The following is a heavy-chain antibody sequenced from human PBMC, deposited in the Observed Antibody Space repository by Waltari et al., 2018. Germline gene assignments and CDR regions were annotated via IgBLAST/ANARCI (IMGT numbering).Heavy chain of an antibody. J-gene: IGHJ6*02. V-gene: IGHV4-61*02. CDR1: GGSISSGSYY. CDR3: AREGSSTWTHYYYGMDV. Sequence: QVQLQESGPGLVKPSQTLSLTCTVSGGSISSGSYYWSWIRQPAGKGLEWIGRIYTSGSTNYNPSLKSRVTISVDTSKNQFSLKLSSVTAADTAVYYCAREGSSTWTHYYYGMDVWGQGTTVTVSS. CDR2: IYTSGST. D-gene: IGHD6-6*01.